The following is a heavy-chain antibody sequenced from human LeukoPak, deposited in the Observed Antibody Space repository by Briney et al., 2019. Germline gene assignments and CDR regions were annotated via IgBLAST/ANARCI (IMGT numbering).Heavy chain of an antibody. Sequence: GGSLRLSCAASGFTFSSYGMHWVRQAPGKGLEWVAVVGVDERTIFYADSLKGRFTVSRDNSKNTVYLQMNSLRDEDTAFYYCAREKQSGGTSFDYWGQGSLVSVSS. CDR3: AREKQSGGTSFDY. V-gene: IGHV3-30*03. CDR1: GFTFSSYG. D-gene: IGHD1-26*01. CDR2: VGVDERTI. J-gene: IGHJ4*02.